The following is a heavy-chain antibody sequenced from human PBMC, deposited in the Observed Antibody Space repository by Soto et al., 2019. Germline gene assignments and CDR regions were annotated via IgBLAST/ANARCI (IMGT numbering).Heavy chain of an antibody. CDR2: IGSGGDT. Sequence: EVQLVESGGGLVQPGGSLRLSCAASGFTLSSYDIHWVRQATGEGLAWVSGIGSGGDTHYADSVKGRFIISREDGKNSLYLQMNNLGVGYTAVYYCTRKTPPTGMEVWGQGATVTVSS. CDR3: TRKTPPTGMEV. D-gene: IGHD3-9*01. V-gene: IGHV3-13*01. J-gene: IGHJ6*02. CDR1: GFTLSSYD.